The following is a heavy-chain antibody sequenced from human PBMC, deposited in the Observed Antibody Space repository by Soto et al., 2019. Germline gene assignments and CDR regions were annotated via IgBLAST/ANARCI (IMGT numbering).Heavy chain of an antibody. CDR1: GDSISGGDYY. Sequence: SETLSLTCTVSGDSISGGDYYRNWIRQPPGKGLEWIGHIHYSGSTYYNPSLKSRVTISVDRSKNQLSLKLTSVTAADTAVFYCARESRITIFGVLYSPFDYWGQGTLVTVSS. CDR3: ARESRITIFGVLYSPFDY. D-gene: IGHD3-3*01. CDR2: IHYSGST. V-gene: IGHV4-30-4*01. J-gene: IGHJ4*02.